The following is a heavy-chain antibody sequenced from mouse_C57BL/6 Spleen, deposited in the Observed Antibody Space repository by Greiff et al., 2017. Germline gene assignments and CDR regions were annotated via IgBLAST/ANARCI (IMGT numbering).Heavy chain of an antibody. CDR1: GYTFTSSW. J-gene: IGHJ4*01. V-gene: IGHV1-59*01. CDR2: IDPSDSYT. CDR3: ARGGDAMDY. Sequence: VQLQQPGAELVRPGTSVKLSCKASGYTFTSSWMHWVKQRPGQGLEWIGVIDPSDSYTNYNQKFKGKATLTVDTSSSTAYMQLSSLTSEDSAVYYCARGGDAMDYWGQGTSVTVSS.